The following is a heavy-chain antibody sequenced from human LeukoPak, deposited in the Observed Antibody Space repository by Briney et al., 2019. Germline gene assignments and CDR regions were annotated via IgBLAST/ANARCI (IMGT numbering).Heavy chain of an antibody. Sequence: ASVTVSCKALGYTFTSYYMHWVRQAPGQGLEWMGWINPHSGDTDYAHKFQGRVTMTRDTSISIAYMELSSLKSDDTAVYYCAREGGSSYGYAYHWGQGTLVTVSS. CDR2: INPHSGDT. J-gene: IGHJ5*02. D-gene: IGHD5-18*01. CDR3: AREGGSSYGYAYH. V-gene: IGHV1-2*07. CDR1: GYTFTSYY.